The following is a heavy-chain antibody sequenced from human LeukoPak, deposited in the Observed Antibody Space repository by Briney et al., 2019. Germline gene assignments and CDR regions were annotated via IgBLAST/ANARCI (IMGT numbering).Heavy chain of an antibody. CDR2: ISYDGSNK. J-gene: IGHJ3*02. Sequence: GRSLRLSCAASGFTFSSYAMHWVRQAPGKGLEWVAVISYDGSNKYYADSVKGRFTISRDNSKNTLYLQMNSLRAEDTAVYYCASPLRSPEAFDIWGQGTMVTVSS. CDR3: ASPLRSPEAFDI. D-gene: IGHD1-14*01. V-gene: IGHV3-30*04. CDR1: GFTFSSYA.